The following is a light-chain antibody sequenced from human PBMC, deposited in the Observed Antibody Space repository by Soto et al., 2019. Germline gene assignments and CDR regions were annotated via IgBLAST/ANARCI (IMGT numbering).Light chain of an antibody. V-gene: IGKV3-20*01. J-gene: IGKJ3*01. CDR1: QSVSSSY. Sequence: EIVLTQSPGTLSLSPGERATLSCRASQSVSSSYLAWYQQKPGQAPRLLIYGASSRATGIPDRFSGSGSGTDFALNISGLEPEDFAVYYCQQYGSSPFTFGPGTKVDIK. CDR2: GAS. CDR3: QQYGSSPFT.